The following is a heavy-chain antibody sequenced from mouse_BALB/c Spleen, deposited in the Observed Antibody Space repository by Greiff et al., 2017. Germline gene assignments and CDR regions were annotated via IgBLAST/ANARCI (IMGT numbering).Heavy chain of an antibody. Sequence: EVQVVESGPGLVKPSQSLSLTCSVTGYSITSGYYWNWIRQFPGNKLEWMGYISYDGSNNYNPSLKNRISITRDTSKNQFFLKLNSVTTEDTATYYCARRFITTVVAFDYWGQGTTLTVSS. CDR1: GYSITSGYY. CDR2: ISYDGSN. J-gene: IGHJ2*01. D-gene: IGHD1-1*01. V-gene: IGHV3-6*02. CDR3: ARRFITTVVAFDY.